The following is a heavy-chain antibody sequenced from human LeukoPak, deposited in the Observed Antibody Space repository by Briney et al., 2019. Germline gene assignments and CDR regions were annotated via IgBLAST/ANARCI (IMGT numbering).Heavy chain of an antibody. CDR2: INHSGST. CDR1: GGSFSGYY. V-gene: IGHV4-34*01. Sequence: PSETLSLTCAVYGGSFSGYYWSWIRQPPGKGLEWIGEINHSGSTNYNPSLKSRVTISVDTSKNQFSLKLSSMTAADTAVYYCARGLIALQRKRNWFDPWGQGTLVTVSS. D-gene: IGHD1-1*01. J-gene: IGHJ5*02. CDR3: ARGLIALQRKRNWFDP.